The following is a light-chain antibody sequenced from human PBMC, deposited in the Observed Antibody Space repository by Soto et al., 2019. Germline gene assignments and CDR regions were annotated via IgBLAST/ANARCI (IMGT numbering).Light chain of an antibody. CDR2: RNN. CDR1: NSNIGSNY. J-gene: IGLJ2*01. CDR3: AAWDDSLSGVE. V-gene: IGLV1-47*01. Sequence: QSVLTEPPSASGTPGQRVTISCSGNNSNIGSNYVYWYQQLPGTAPKLLIYRNNQRPSGVPDRFSGSKSGTSASLAISGLRSEDEADYYCAAWDDSLSGVEFGGGTKLTVL.